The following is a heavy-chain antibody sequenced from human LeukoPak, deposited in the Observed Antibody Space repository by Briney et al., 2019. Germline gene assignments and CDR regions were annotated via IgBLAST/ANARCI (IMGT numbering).Heavy chain of an antibody. J-gene: IGHJ4*02. V-gene: IGHV3-9*01. D-gene: IGHD3-10*02. CDR2: ISWNSGSI. CDR1: GFTFDDYA. CDR3: ATDRGRFVLDY. Sequence: GGSLRLSCAASGFTFDDYAMHWVRQAPGKGLEWVSGISWNSGSIGYADSVKGRFTISRDNGKNSLYLQMNSLRVEDTAVYYCATDRGRFVLDYWGQGSLVTVSS.